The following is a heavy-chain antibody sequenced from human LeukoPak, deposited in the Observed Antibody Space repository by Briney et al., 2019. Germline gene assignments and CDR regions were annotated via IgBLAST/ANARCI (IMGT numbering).Heavy chain of an antibody. D-gene: IGHD1-26*01. J-gene: IGHJ4*02. CDR2: ISGSGGST. V-gene: IGHV3-23*01. CDR3: AKIRATALYYFDY. CDR1: GFTFSSYG. Sequence: GGSLRLSCAASGFTFSSYGMRWVSQVPGKGLEGVSAISGSGGSTYYADSVKGRFTISRDNSKNTLYLQMNSLRAEDTAVYYCAKIRATALYYFDYWGQGTLVTVSS.